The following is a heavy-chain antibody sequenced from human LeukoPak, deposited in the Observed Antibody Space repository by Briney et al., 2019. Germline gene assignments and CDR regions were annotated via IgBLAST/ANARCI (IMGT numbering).Heavy chain of an antibody. CDR1: GGSFSGYY. D-gene: IGHD1-7*01. CDR2: INHSGST. CDR3: ARRELQQFDY. Sequence: SETLSLTCAVYGGSFSGYYWSWIRQPPGKGLEWIGEINHSGSTNYNPSLKSRVTISVDTSKNQFSLKLSSVTAADTAVYYCARRELQQFDYWGQGNLVTVSS. V-gene: IGHV4-34*01. J-gene: IGHJ4*02.